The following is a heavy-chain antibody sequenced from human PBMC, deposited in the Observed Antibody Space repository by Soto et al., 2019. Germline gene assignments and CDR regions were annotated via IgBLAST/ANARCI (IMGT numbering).Heavy chain of an antibody. CDR3: ARDLPPSDY. V-gene: IGHV1-18*01. J-gene: IGHJ4*02. D-gene: IGHD2-2*01. Sequence: QVQLVQSGAEVKKPGASVKVSCKASGYTFTSYYISWVRQAPGQGLEWMGWISAYNGNTNYAQKLQGRVTRTTETTTSTAYRELRSPRSDDTAVYYCARDLPPSDYWGQGTLVTVSS. CDR2: ISAYNGNT. CDR1: GYTFTSYY.